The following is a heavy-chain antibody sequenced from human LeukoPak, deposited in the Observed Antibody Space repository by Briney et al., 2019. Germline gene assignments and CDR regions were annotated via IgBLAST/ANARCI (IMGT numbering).Heavy chain of an antibody. Sequence: GASVKVSCKASGYTFTSYGISWVRQAPGQGLEWMGWISAYNGNTNYAQELQGRVTMTTDTSTSTAYMDLRSLRSDDTAVYYCARAQRGSYRSPLSNWGQGTLVTVSS. CDR3: ARAQRGSYRSPLSN. CDR2: ISAYNGNT. J-gene: IGHJ4*02. D-gene: IGHD3-16*02. V-gene: IGHV1-18*01. CDR1: GYTFTSYG.